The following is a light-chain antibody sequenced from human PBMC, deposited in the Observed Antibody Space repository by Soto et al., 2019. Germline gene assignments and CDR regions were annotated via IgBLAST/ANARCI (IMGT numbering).Light chain of an antibody. V-gene: IGKV1-8*01. J-gene: IGKJ1*01. CDR2: AAS. CDR1: QGISSY. Sequence: AIRMTQSPSSFSASTGDRVTITCRASQGISSYLAWYQQKPGKAPKLLIYAASTLQSGVPSRFSGSGSGTDFPLTISCLQSEDFATYYCQQYYSYSCTFGQGTKVEIK. CDR3: QQYYSYSCT.